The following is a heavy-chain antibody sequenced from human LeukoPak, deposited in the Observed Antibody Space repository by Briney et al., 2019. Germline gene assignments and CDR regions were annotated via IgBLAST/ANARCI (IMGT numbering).Heavy chain of an antibody. V-gene: IGHV3-23*01. CDR1: GFTFSSYA. CDR3: AKVDGERISSGWYRDFDY. CDR2: ISGSGGST. Sequence: PGGSLRLSCAASGFTFSSYAMSWVRQAPGKGLEWVSAISGSGGSTYYVDSVKGRFTISRDNSKNTLYLQMNSLRAEDTAVYYCAKVDGERISSGWYRDFDYWGQGTLVTVSS. D-gene: IGHD6-19*01. J-gene: IGHJ4*02.